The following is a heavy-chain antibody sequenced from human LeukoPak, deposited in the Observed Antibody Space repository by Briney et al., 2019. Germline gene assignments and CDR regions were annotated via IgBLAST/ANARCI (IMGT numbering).Heavy chain of an antibody. CDR1: GYTFTSYD. CDR2: MNPNSGNT. J-gene: IGHJ5*02. Sequence: ASVKVSCKASGYTFTSYDINWVRQATGQGLEWMGWMNPNSGNTGYAQKFQGRVTITRNTSISTAYMELSSLRSEDTAVYYSARMNRMAAADDDNWFDPWGQGTLVTVSS. V-gene: IGHV1-8*03. D-gene: IGHD6-25*01. CDR3: ARMNRMAAADDDNWFDP.